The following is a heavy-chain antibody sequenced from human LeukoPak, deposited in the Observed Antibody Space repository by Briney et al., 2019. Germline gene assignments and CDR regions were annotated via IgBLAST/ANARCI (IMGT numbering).Heavy chain of an antibody. CDR1: GYTLASYV. CDR3: ASRTDSSTGDY. J-gene: IGHJ4*02. Sequence: ASVKVSCKASGYTLASYVISWVRQAPGQGLEWMGWICAYNGNTNYAQKLQGRVTMTTDTSTSTAYMELRSLRSDDTAVYYCASRTDSSTGDYWGQGTLVTVSS. V-gene: IGHV1-18*01. CDR2: ICAYNGNT. D-gene: IGHD2-2*01.